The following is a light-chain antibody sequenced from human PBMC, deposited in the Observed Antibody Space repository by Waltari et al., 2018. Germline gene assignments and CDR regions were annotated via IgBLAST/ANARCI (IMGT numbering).Light chain of an antibody. CDR1: SSDVGSYSL. CDR3: CSYAGSSTFVV. CDR2: EVS. J-gene: IGLJ2*01. V-gene: IGLV2-23*02. Sequence: QSALTQPASVSGSPGQSITISCTGPSSDVGSYSLVSWYQQHSGKAPKLMIFEVSKRPSGVSDRFSGSKSGNTASLTISGLQAEDEADYYCCSYAGSSTFVVFGGGTKLTVL.